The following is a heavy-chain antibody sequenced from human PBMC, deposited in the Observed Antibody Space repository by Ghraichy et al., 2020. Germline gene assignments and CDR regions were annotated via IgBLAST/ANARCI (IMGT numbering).Heavy chain of an antibody. V-gene: IGHV3-7*01. Sequence: GESLNISCAASGFAFSTYWITWVRQVPGQGPQWVANMKEDGRDMYYVDSVKGRFTISRDNAKNLLFLQMNSLRAEDTAIYYCARNYYYAMDVWGQGTTVTVSS. CDR1: GFAFSTYW. J-gene: IGHJ6*02. CDR2: MKEDGRDM. CDR3: ARNYYYAMDV.